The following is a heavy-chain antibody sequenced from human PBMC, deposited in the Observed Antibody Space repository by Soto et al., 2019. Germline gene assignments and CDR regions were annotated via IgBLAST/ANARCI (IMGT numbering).Heavy chain of an antibody. V-gene: IGHV1-8*01. D-gene: IGHD6-19*01. J-gene: IGHJ4*02. CDR1: GYTFTSYD. Sequence: GASVKVSCKASGYTFTSYDINWVRQATGQGLEWMGWMNPNSGNTGYAQKFQGRVTMTRNTSISTAYMELSSLRSEDTAVYYCARAGAYSSGWYLFVNDYYFDYWGQGTLVTVSS. CDR2: MNPNSGNT. CDR3: ARAGAYSSGWYLFVNDYYFDY.